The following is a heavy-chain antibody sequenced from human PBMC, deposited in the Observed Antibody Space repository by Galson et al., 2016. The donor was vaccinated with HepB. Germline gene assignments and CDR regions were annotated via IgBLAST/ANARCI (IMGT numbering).Heavy chain of an antibody. CDR3: VSLCGGDCYNNLADAFDI. D-gene: IGHD2-21*01. Sequence: SETLSPTCTVSSGSISSSRYYWGWIRQPPGKGLEWIGSVYYSGTAYYDPPLTSRVSISVDTSKNQFSLRLSSVTAGDTAVYFCVSLCGGDCYNNLADAFDIWGRGTMVTVSS. J-gene: IGHJ3*02. CDR2: VYYSGTA. V-gene: IGHV4-39*01. CDR1: SGSISSSRYY.